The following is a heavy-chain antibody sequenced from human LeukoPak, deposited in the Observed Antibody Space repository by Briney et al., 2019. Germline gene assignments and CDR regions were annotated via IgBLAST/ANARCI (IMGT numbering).Heavy chain of an antibody. D-gene: IGHD2-21*02. Sequence: GGSLRLSCAASGFTFSSNYMSWVRQPPGKGLEWVSDIYSGGSTYYADSVKGRFTISRDNAKNALYLQVNSLRVEDTGVYDCARDGRCGGDCYASWGQGTLVTVSS. CDR1: GFTFSSNY. CDR2: IYSGGST. V-gene: IGHV3-66*01. CDR3: ARDGRCGGDCYAS. J-gene: IGHJ4*02.